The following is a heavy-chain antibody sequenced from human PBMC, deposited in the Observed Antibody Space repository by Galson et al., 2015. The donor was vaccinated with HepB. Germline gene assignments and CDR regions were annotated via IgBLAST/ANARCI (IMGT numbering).Heavy chain of an antibody. D-gene: IGHD6-19*01. Sequence: SVKVSCKASGGTFSSYAISWVRQAPGQGLEWMGGIIPIFGTANYAQKFQGRVTITADESTSTAYMELSSLRSEDTAVYYCARGTLAGIAVAANYGMDVWGQVTTVTVSS. CDR2: IIPIFGTA. J-gene: IGHJ6*02. CDR3: ARGTLAGIAVAANYGMDV. V-gene: IGHV1-69*13. CDR1: GGTFSSYA.